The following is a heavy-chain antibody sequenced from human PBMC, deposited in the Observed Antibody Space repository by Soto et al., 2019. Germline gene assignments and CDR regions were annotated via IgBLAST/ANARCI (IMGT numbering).Heavy chain of an antibody. D-gene: IGHD4-17*01. CDR1: GFTFTTFG. CDR3: AKDLQAYGDYNYYYYGMDV. J-gene: IGHJ6*02. CDR2: ISYDGHNK. Sequence: QVQLVESGGGVVQPGGSLRLSCTASGFTFTTFGIHWVRQAPGNGLEWVALISYDGHNKYYSDSVKGRFTISRDNYKNTLSLQMNSLRAEDTAVYYCAKDLQAYGDYNYYYYGMDVWGHGTTVSVSS. V-gene: IGHV3-30*18.